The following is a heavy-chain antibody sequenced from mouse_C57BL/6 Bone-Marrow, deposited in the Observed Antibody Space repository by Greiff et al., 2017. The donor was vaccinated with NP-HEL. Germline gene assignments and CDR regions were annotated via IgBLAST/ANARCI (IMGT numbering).Heavy chain of an antibody. D-gene: IGHD2-14*01. CDR1: GYTFTSYG. CDR2: IYPRSGNT. Sequence: VQLVESGAELARPGASVKLSCKASGYTFTSYGISWVKQRTGQGLEWIGEIYPRSGNTYYNEKFKGKATLTADKSSSTAYMELRSLTSEDSAVYFWARHYRDAMDYWGQGTSVTVSS. CDR3: ARHYRDAMDY. J-gene: IGHJ4*01. V-gene: IGHV1-81*01.